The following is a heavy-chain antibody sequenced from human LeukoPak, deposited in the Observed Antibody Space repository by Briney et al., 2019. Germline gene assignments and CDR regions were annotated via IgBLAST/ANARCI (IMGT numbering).Heavy chain of an antibody. D-gene: IGHD4-17*01. CDR1: GFTFSSYG. V-gene: IGHV3-30*03. Sequence: GGSLRLSCAASGFTFSSYGMHWVRQAPGKGLEWVAVISYDGSNKYYADSVKGRFTISRDNSKNTLYLQMNSLRAEDTAVYYCAGGDYYFDYWGQGILVTVSS. J-gene: IGHJ4*02. CDR2: ISYDGSNK. CDR3: AGGDYYFDY.